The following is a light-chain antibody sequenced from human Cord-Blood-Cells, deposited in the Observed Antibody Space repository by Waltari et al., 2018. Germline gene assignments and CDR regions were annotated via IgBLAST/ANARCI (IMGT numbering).Light chain of an antibody. CDR2: AAS. J-gene: IGKJ3*01. CDR1: QSISSY. Sequence: DLQMTQSPSSLSASVVDRVTITCQDSQSISSYLNWYHQKPGKAHKLLIYAASILQSGVPSRFSGSGSGTDFTLTISSLQPEDFATYYCQQSYSNPFTFGPGTKVDIK. CDR3: QQSYSNPFT. V-gene: IGKV1-39*01.